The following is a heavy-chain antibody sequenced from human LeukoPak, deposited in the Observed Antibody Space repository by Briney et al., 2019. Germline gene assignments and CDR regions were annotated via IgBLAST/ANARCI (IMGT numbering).Heavy chain of an antibody. CDR2: IIPIFGTA. V-gene: IGHV1-69*13. CDR1: GGTFSSYA. D-gene: IGHD5-24*01. J-gene: IGHJ5*02. CDR3: ARDDGYNNNWFDP. Sequence: ASVKVSCKASGGTFSSYAISWVRQAPGQGLEWMGGIIPIFGTANYAQKFQGRVTITADESTSTAYMELSSLRSEDTAVYYCARDDGYNNNWFDPWGQGTLVTVSS.